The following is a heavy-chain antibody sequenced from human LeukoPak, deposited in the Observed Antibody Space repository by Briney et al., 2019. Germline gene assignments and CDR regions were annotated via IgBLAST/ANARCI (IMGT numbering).Heavy chain of an antibody. CDR3: ATSLPRMCGSCYSYYYYYYMDV. CDR2: FDPEDGET. D-gene: IGHD2-15*01. CDR1: GYTLTELS. J-gene: IGHJ6*03. V-gene: IGHV1-24*01. Sequence: GASVTVSCTVSGYTLTELSMHWVRQAPGKGLEWMGGFDPEDGETIYAQKFQGRVTMTEDTSTDTAYMELSSLRSEDTAVYYCATSLPRMCGSCYSYYYYYYMDVWGKGTTVTVSS.